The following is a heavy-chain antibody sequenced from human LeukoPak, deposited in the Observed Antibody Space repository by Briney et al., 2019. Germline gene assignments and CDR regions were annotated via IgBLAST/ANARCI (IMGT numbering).Heavy chain of an antibody. V-gene: IGHV3-23*01. Sequence: GGSLRLSCAASGFTFSSYAMSWVRQAPGKGPEWVSAISGSGGSTYYADSVKGRFTISRDNSKNTLYLQMNSLRAEGTAVYYCAKRPMVDYGDFDYWGQGTLVTVSS. CDR1: GFTFSSYA. J-gene: IGHJ4*02. CDR2: ISGSGGST. D-gene: IGHD4-17*01. CDR3: AKRPMVDYGDFDY.